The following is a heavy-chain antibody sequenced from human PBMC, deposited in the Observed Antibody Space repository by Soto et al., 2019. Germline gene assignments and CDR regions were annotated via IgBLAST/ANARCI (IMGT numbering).Heavy chain of an antibody. D-gene: IGHD3-22*01. CDR1: GFTFSGSA. V-gene: IGHV3-73*01. J-gene: IGHJ3*02. CDR2: IRSKANSYAT. CDR3: TGDPDYYDSHGAFDI. Sequence: EVQLVESGGGLVQPGGSLKLSCAASGFTFSGSAMHWVRQASGKGLEWVGRIRSKANSYATAYAASVKGRFTISRDDSXXTAYRQMNSMKTEDTAVYYCTGDPDYYDSHGAFDIWGQGTMVTVSS.